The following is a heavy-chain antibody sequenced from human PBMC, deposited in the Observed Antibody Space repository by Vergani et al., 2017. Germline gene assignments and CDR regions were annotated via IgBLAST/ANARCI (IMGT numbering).Heavy chain of an antibody. CDR3: ARDRRYYFDY. Sequence: VQLLESGGGLVQPGGSLRLSCAASGFTFRSYGMHWVRQAPGKGLEGVAVIWYDGSNKYYADSVKRRFTISRDNSKNTLYLQMNRLRAEDTAVYYCARDRRYYFDYWGQGTLVTVSS. J-gene: IGHJ4*02. V-gene: IGHV3-33*08. CDR1: GFTFRSYG. D-gene: IGHD4-17*01. CDR2: IWYDGSNK.